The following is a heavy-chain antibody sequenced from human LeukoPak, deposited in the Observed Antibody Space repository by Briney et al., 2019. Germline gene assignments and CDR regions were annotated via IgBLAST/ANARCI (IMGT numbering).Heavy chain of an antibody. CDR1: GGTFSSYA. Sequence: ASVKVSCRASGGTFSSYAISWVRQAPGQGLEWMGGIIPIFGTANYAQKFQGRVTITADESTSTAYMELSSLRSEDPAVYYCARAPPNVDSSGDYSYWGQGTLVTVSS. CDR2: IIPIFGTA. V-gene: IGHV1-69*01. D-gene: IGHD3-22*01. CDR3: ARAPPNVDSSGDYSY. J-gene: IGHJ4*02.